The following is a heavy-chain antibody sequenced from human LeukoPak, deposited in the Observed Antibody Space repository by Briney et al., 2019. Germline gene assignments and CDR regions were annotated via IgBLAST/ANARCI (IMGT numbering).Heavy chain of an antibody. CDR2: INHSGST. J-gene: IGHJ6*02. Sequence: SETLSLTCAVYGGSFSGYYWSWIRQPPGKGLEWMGEINHSGSTNYNPSLKSRVTISVDTSKNQFSLKLSSVTAADTAVYYCARGPVDVKWMQLWLPHYYYGMDVWGQGTTVTVSS. D-gene: IGHD5-18*01. V-gene: IGHV4-34*01. CDR1: GGSFSGYY. CDR3: ARGPVDVKWMQLWLPHYYYGMDV.